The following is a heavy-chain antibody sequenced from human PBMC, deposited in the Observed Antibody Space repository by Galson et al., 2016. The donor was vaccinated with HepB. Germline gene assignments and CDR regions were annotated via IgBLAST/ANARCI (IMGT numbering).Heavy chain of an antibody. Sequence: SLRLSCAASGFSFSSCGMHWVRQAPGKGLEWVAVISYDGVNKFYADSVKGRFTISRDNSKNTLSLQMTSLRGEDTAVYYCAQPRGEYNYGFWSELAFDIWGQGTMVAVSS. V-gene: IGHV3-30*18. CDR3: AQPRGEYNYGFWSELAFDI. CDR1: GFSFSSCG. CDR2: ISYDGVNK. D-gene: IGHD5-18*01. J-gene: IGHJ3*02.